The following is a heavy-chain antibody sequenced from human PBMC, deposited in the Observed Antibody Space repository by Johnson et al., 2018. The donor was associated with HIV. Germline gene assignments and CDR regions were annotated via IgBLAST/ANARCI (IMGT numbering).Heavy chain of an antibody. CDR2: ISRSGGTI. CDR3: TRLPSGYSRDAFDI. V-gene: IGHV3-11*04. Sequence: QVQLVESGGGLVKPGGSLRLSCAASGFTFSDYYMTWIRQAPGKGLEWVSYISRSGGTIYYTDSVKGRSTISRDNSKNTLYLEMNSLRAEDTAVYYCTRLPSGYSRDAFDIWGQGTMVTVSS. D-gene: IGHD5-18*01. CDR1: GFTFSDYY. J-gene: IGHJ3*02.